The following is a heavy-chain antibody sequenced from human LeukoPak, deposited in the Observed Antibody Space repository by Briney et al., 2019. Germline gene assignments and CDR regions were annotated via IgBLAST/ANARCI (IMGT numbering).Heavy chain of an antibody. CDR2: INPNSGGT. Sequence: GASVTVSCKASGYTFTGYYMHWVRQAPGQGLEWMGWINPNSGGTNYAQKFQGRVTMTRDTSISTAYMELSRLRSDDTAVYYCARYNHGGNTRKPYFDYWGQGTLVTVSS. CDR3: ARYNHGGNTRKPYFDY. CDR1: GYTFTGYY. J-gene: IGHJ4*02. D-gene: IGHD4-23*01. V-gene: IGHV1-2*02.